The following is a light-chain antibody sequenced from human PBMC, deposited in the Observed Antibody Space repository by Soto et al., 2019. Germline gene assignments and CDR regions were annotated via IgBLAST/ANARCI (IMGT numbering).Light chain of an antibody. CDR3: QQSYSTPYT. V-gene: IGKV1-5*03. CDR2: KAS. J-gene: IGKJ2*01. CDR1: QSIGSW. Sequence: DIQMTQSPSSLSASVGDRVSVTCRASQSIGSWLAWYQQRPGKAPKLLIYKASTLETGVPPRFSGSGSGTDFTLTISSLQPEDFATYYCQQSYSTPYTFGQGTKVDIK.